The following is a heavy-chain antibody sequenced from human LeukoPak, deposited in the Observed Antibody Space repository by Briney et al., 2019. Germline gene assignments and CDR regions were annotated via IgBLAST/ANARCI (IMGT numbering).Heavy chain of an antibody. Sequence: GGSLRLSCAASGLTFSSYAMSWVRQAPGKARERVSAISGSGGSTYYADSVKGRFTISRDNAKNSLYLQMHSVRAEDTALYHCARRGDYRDHHYFEYWGQGALVTVPS. CDR1: GLTFSSYA. V-gene: IGHV3-23*01. CDR3: ARRGDYRDHHYFEY. D-gene: IGHD4-17*01. J-gene: IGHJ4*02. CDR2: ISGSGGST.